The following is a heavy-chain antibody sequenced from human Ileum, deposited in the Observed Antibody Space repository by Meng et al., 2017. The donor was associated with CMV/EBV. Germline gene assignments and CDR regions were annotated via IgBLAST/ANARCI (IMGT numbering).Heavy chain of an antibody. V-gene: IGHV1-18*01. D-gene: IGHD2-2*01. CDR1: GYNFKSYG. CDR2: ISAYNGNT. Sequence: SGYNFKSYGINSGRQAPGQGLEWMGWISAYNGNTNSAEKFQGRVTMTTDTSTNTAYMELRSLRSDDTAVYYCARGRVSYSTTSALAYWGQGTLVTVPQ. CDR3: ARGRVSYSTTSALAY. J-gene: IGHJ4*02.